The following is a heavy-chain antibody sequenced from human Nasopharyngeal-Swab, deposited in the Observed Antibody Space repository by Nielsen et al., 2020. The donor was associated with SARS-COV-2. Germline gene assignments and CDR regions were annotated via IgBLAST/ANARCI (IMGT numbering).Heavy chain of an antibody. J-gene: IGHJ4*02. CDR3: TTDVYFDY. Sequence: VRQAPGKGLEWVGCIGDKDHNYATTYGASVQGRFTISRDDSKNTAFLQMDSLKTEDTALYYYTTDVYFDYWGQGTLVTVSS. V-gene: IGHV3-73*01. CDR2: IGDKDHNYAT.